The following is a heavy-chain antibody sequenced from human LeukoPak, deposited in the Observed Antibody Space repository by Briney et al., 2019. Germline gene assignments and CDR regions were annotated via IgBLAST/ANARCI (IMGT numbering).Heavy chain of an antibody. CDR3: ARGKCSSSSCYTFDY. J-gene: IGHJ4*02. D-gene: IGHD2-2*02. CDR1: GFTVSSNY. CDR2: IYSGGNT. V-gene: IGHV3-53*01. Sequence: GGSLRLSCAASGFTVSSNYMSWVRQAPGKVLEWVSCIYSGGNTYYADSVKGRFTISRDNSKNTLYLQMNSLRAEDTAVYYCARGKCSSSSCYTFDYWGQGTLVTVSS.